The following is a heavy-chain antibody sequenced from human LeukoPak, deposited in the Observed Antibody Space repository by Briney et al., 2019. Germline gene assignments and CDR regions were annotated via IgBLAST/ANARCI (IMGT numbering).Heavy chain of an antibody. D-gene: IGHD3-22*01. CDR1: GYTFTSYY. J-gene: IGHJ4*02. Sequence: ASVTVSCKASGYTFTSYYMHWVRQAPGQGLEWMGIINPSGGSTSYAQKFQGRVTMTRDTSTSTVYMELSSLRSEDTAVYYCARGYYDSSGYWYYFDYWGQGTLVTVSS. CDR2: INPSGGST. CDR3: ARGYYDSSGYWYYFDY. V-gene: IGHV1-46*01.